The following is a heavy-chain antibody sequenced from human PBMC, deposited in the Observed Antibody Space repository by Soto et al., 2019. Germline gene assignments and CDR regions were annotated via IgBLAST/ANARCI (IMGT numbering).Heavy chain of an antibody. V-gene: IGHV3-21*01. CDR3: ARDFRAKEAYASDL. CDR1: GFTFNTYS. CDR2: ISRILKI. J-gene: IGHJ5*02. D-gene: IGHD2-21*01. Sequence: GGSLRLSCAGSGFTFNTYSMNWFRQAPGKGLEWVSSISRILKIYYADSLRGRFTISRDDARNSLYLQISSLRAEDTAVYYCARDFRAKEAYASDLWGQGNPGHRLL.